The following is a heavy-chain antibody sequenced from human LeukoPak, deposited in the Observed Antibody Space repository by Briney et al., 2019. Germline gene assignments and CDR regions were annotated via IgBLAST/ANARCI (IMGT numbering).Heavy chain of an antibody. V-gene: IGHV3-53*01. CDR3: AKAGIVGATSPLYFDY. CDR1: GFTVSSNY. CDR2: IYSGGST. J-gene: IGHJ4*02. Sequence: GGSLRLSCAASGFTVSSNYMSWVRQAPGKGLEWVSVIYSGGSTYYADSVKGRFTISRDNSKNTLYLQMNSLRAEDTDVYYCAKAGIVGATSPLYFDYWGQGTLVTVSS. D-gene: IGHD1-26*01.